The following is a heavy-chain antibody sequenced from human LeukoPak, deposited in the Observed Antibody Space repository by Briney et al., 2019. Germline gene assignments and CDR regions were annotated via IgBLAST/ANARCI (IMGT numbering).Heavy chain of an antibody. J-gene: IGHJ5*02. Sequence: ASVKVSCKASGYTFTSYYMHWVRQAPGQGLEWMGIINPSGGSTRYAQKFQGRVTMTRDTSTSTVYMELSSLRSEDTAVYYCAREYDFWSGFGGFDPWGQGTLVTVSS. CDR3: AREYDFWSGFGGFDP. D-gene: IGHD3-3*01. CDR1: GYTFTSYY. V-gene: IGHV1-46*01. CDR2: INPSGGST.